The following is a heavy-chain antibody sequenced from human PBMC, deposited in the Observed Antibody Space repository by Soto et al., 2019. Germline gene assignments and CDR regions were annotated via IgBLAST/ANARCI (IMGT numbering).Heavy chain of an antibody. CDR1: GFTFSSYA. Sequence: PGGFLRLSCAASGFTFSSYAMSWVRQAPEKGLEWVSYISGSGGSTYYADSVKGRFTISRDNSKNTLYLQMNSLRVEDTALYSCAKYYYDSSGKTAFDYWGQGTRVTSPQ. V-gene: IGHV3-23*01. CDR3: AKYYYDSSGKTAFDY. J-gene: IGHJ4*02. D-gene: IGHD3-22*01. CDR2: ISGSGGST.